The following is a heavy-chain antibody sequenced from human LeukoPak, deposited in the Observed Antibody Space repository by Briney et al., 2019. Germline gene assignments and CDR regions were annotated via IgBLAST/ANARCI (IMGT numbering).Heavy chain of an antibody. Sequence: PGGSLRLSCATSGFTFMNYAMSWVRQAPGKGLEWVSGTSGSGGSTYYADSLKGRFTISRDNSKDTLYVQMNSLRAEDTAVYYCARSYGTYNWFDSWGQGTLVTVSS. CDR1: GFTFMNYA. J-gene: IGHJ5*01. CDR3: ARSYGTYNWFDS. CDR2: TSGSGGST. V-gene: IGHV3-23*01. D-gene: IGHD1-14*01.